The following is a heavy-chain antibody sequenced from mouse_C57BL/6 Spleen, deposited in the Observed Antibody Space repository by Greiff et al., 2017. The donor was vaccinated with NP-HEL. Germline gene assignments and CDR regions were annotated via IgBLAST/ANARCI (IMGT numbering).Heavy chain of an antibody. CDR1: GYAFSSSW. J-gene: IGHJ1*03. CDR3: ARDGRDYGSPGYFDV. Sequence: QVQLQQSGPELVKPGASVKISCKASGYAFSSSWMNWVKQRPGKGLEWIGRIYPGDGDTNYNGKFKGKATLTADKSSSTAYMQLSSLTSEDSAVYVCARDGRDYGSPGYFDVWGTGTTVTVSS. D-gene: IGHD1-1*01. CDR2: IYPGDGDT. V-gene: IGHV1-82*01.